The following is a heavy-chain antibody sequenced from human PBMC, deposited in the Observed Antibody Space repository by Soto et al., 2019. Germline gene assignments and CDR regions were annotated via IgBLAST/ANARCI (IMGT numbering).Heavy chain of an antibody. Sequence: HLAQSGAEVREPGASVKVSCKASGYTFINYGISWVRQAPGQGLEWMGWISGYNGNTKYAQKVQGRVSMTTDTSTSTAYMELRSLRSDDTAVYYCASDRDGGNPDKRTYYVMDVWGQGTTVTVSS. D-gene: IGHD2-15*01. V-gene: IGHV1-18*01. CDR1: GYTFINYG. CDR2: ISGYNGNT. CDR3: ASDRDGGNPDKRTYYVMDV. J-gene: IGHJ6*02.